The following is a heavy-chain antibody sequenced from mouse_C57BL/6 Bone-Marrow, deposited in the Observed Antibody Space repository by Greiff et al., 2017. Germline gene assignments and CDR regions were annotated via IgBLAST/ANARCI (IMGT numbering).Heavy chain of an antibody. CDR1: GIAFSRYW. V-gene: IGHV4-1*01. Sequence: ASGIAFSRYWMSWVRRAPGKGLEWIGEINPDSSTINYAPSLKDKFIISRDNAKNTLYLQMSKVRSEDTALYYCARPVRGAMDYWGQGTSVTVSS. CDR3: ARPVRGAMDY. D-gene: IGHD2-14*01. CDR2: INPDSSTI. J-gene: IGHJ4*01.